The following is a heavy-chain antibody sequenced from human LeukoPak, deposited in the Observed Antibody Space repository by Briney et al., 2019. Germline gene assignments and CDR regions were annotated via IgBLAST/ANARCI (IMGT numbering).Heavy chain of an antibody. CDR2: INPNSGGT. V-gene: IGHV1-2*02. J-gene: IGHJ4*02. Sequence: GASVKVSCKASGYTFTSYYMHWVRQAPGQGLEWMGWINPNSGGTNYAQKFQGRVTMTRDTSISTAYMELSRLRSDDTAVYYCARGSSAVALYYFDYWGQGTLVTVSS. D-gene: IGHD6-19*01. CDR1: GYTFTSYY. CDR3: ARGSSAVALYYFDY.